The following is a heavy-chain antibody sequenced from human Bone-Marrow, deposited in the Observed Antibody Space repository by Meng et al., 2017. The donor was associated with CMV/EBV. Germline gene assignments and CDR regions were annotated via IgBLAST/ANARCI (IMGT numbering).Heavy chain of an antibody. CDR1: GFTVSGYY. CDR3: ARDGLEPHDY. J-gene: IGHJ4*02. CDR2: ISRSSSYI. D-gene: IGHD1-1*01. V-gene: IGHV3-21*01. Sequence: GESLKISCAASGFTVSGYYMSWVRQAPGKGLEWVSSISRSSSYIYYADSVKGRFTISRDNAKNSLYLQMNSLRAEDTAVYYCARDGLEPHDYWGQGTLVTVSS.